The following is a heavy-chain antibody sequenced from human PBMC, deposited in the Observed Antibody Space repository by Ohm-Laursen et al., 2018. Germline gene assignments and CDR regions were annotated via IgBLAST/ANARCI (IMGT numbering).Heavy chain of an antibody. Sequence: SVKVSCKASGYTFTGYYMHWVRQAPGQGLEWMGWINPNSGGTNYAQKFQGRVTMTRDTSISTAYMELSRLRSDDTAVYYCARDLWARYAFDIWGQGTMVTVSS. CDR3: ARDLWARYAFDI. V-gene: IGHV1-2*02. CDR2: INPNSGGT. CDR1: GYTFTGYY. J-gene: IGHJ3*02. D-gene: IGHD3-16*01.